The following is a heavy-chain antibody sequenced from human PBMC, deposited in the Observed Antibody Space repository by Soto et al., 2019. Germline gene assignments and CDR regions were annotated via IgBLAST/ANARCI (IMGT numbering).Heavy chain of an antibody. D-gene: IGHD2-2*02. CDR2: IYYSGST. J-gene: IGHJ6*02. V-gene: IGHV4-31*03. CDR1: GGSISSGGYY. Sequence: SETLSLTCTVSGGSISSGGYYWSWIRQHPGKGLEWIGYIYYSGSTYYNPSLKSRVTISVDTSKNQFSLKLSSVTAADTAVYYCARDQIRRRYCSSTSCYTGSINYYYYGMDVWGQGTTVTVSS. CDR3: ARDQIRRRYCSSTSCYTGSINYYYYGMDV.